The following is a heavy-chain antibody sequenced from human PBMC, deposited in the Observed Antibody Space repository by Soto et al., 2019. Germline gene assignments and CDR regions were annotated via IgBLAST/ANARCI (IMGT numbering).Heavy chain of an antibody. CDR2: MNPINGAT. Sequence: ASVKVSCKASGYDFTAYDINWVRQASGQGLEWMGWMNPINGATGSARRFQGRVSMTRNTATGTAYLELASLRSDDSAVYYCGRGPSPRAPAGGTPYYYAMDVWGQGTTVTVSS. V-gene: IGHV1-8*02. D-gene: IGHD6-13*01. J-gene: IGHJ6*02. CDR3: GRGPSPRAPAGGTPYYYAMDV. CDR1: GYDFTAYD.